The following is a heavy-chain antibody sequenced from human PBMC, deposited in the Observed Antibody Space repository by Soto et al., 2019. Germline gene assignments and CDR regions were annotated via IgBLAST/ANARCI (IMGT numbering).Heavy chain of an antibody. Sequence: SETLSLTCAVYGGSFSGYYWSWIRQPPGKGLEWIGEINHSGSTNYNPSLKSRVTISVDTSKNQFSLKLSSVTAADTAVYYCARVSPGVVSCYTYVRVCAPPPVWGQGTTVTVSS. J-gene: IGHJ6*02. D-gene: IGHD3-10*01. CDR2: INHSGST. CDR3: ARVSPGVVSCYTYVRVCAPPPV. V-gene: IGHV4-34*01. CDR1: GGSFSGYY.